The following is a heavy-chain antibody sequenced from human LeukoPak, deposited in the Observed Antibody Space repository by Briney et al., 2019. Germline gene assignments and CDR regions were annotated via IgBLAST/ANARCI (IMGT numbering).Heavy chain of an antibody. CDR1: GCSISSYY. CDR3: ARDRSEFDY. V-gene: IGHV4-59*01. Sequence: PSETLSLTCTVSGCSISSYYWSWIRQPPGKGLEWIGYIYYSGSTDYNPSLKSRVTISVDKSKNQFSLKLSSVTAADTAVYYCARDRSEFDYWGQGTLVTVSS. J-gene: IGHJ4*02. CDR2: IYYSGST.